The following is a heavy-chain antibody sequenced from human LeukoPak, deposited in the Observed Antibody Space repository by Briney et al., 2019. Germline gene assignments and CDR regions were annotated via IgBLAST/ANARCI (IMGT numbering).Heavy chain of an antibody. CDR1: GYTFINNW. Sequence: ASVKVSCKASGYTFINNWMHWVRQAPGQGLEWVGLINPTGTDTLYAQKFQGRVTLTRDMSTATDYMELSSLRSEDTAVYYCATEFLLGGGFDYWGQGTLVTVSS. V-gene: IGHV1-46*01. D-gene: IGHD3-10*01. CDR2: INPTGTDT. CDR3: ATEFLLGGGFDY. J-gene: IGHJ4*02.